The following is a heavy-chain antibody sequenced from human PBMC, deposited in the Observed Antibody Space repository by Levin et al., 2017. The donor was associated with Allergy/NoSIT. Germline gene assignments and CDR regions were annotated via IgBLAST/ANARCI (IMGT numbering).Heavy chain of an antibody. CDR1: GYTFNGYY. V-gene: IGHV1-2*06. J-gene: IGHJ3*02. CDR3: ARKDATRDYCSSSSCYSYAFDI. Sequence: ASVKVSCKASGYTFNGYYIHWVRQAPGQGLKWLGRINPNSGDTTYAQNFQGRVTMTRDTSIGTAYMELSSLGSDDTAIYYCARKDATRDYCSSSSCYSYAFDIWGQGTMVIVSS. CDR2: INPNSGDT. D-gene: IGHD2-2*01.